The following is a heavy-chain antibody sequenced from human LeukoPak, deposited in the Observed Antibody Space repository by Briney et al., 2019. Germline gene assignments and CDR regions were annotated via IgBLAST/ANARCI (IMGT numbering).Heavy chain of an antibody. CDR3: ARMPYYYDSSGLFDY. CDR2: IYYSGST. V-gene: IGHV4-59*01. J-gene: IGHJ4*02. CDR1: GGSLSSYY. Sequence: SETLSLTCTVSGGSLSSYYWSWIRQPPGKGLEWIGYIYYSGSTNYNPSLKSRVTISVDTSKNQFSLKLSSVTAADTAVYYCARMPYYYDSSGLFDYWGQGTLVTVSS. D-gene: IGHD3-22*01.